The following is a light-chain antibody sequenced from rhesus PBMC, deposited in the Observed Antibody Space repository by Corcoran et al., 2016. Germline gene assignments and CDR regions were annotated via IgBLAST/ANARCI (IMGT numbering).Light chain of an antibody. CDR1: QAINIY. V-gene: IGKV1-43*02. CDR3: LPYNSDLYS. CDR2: SAS. J-gene: IGKJ2*01. Sequence: DIQMTQSPSSLFASVGDRVTIACRASQAINIYLSWYQQKPGKAPKLLIFSASALQSGVPSRFSGRGSGTVFSLTISSLQPEDVATSFCLPYNSDLYSFGQGTKVELK.